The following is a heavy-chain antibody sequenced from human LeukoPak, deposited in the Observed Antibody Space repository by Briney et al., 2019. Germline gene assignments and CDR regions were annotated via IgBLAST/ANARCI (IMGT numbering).Heavy chain of an antibody. J-gene: IGHJ3*02. V-gene: IGHV4-31*03. D-gene: IGHD4-23*01. CDR3: ARFGLTTVARDAFDI. CDR1: GGSISSGGYY. CDR2: IYYSGST. Sequence: SETLSLTCTVSGGSISSGGYYWSWIRQHPGKGLEWIGYIYYSGSTYYNPSLKSRVTISVDTSKNQFSLKLSSVTAADTAAYYCARFGLTTVARDAFDIWGQGTMVTVSS.